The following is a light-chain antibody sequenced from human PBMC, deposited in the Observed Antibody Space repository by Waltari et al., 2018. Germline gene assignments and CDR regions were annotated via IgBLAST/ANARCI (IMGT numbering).Light chain of an antibody. CDR2: GNT. V-gene: IGLV1-40*01. CDR1: DSNSGSRFA. CDR3: QSYDSRLVSWV. Sequence: QSVLTQPPSVSGTPGQTVTISCTGNDSNSGSRFAVHSYQQLPGAAPKILIFGNTNRPSGVPDRFSGSKSGASASLAITGLQAEDEADYYCQSYDSRLVSWVFGGGTKLTLL. J-gene: IGLJ3*02.